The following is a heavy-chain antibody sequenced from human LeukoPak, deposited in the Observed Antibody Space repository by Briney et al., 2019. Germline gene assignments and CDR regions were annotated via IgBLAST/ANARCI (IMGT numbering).Heavy chain of an antibody. Sequence: SETLSLTCTVSGGSISSYYWSWIRQPPGKGLEWIGYIYYSGSTNYNPSLKSRVTISVDTSKNQFSLKLSSVTAADTAVYYCARTTVTTHYFDYWAREPWSPSPQ. V-gene: IGHV4-59*08. CDR1: GGSISSYY. J-gene: IGHJ4*02. CDR2: IYYSGST. D-gene: IGHD4-17*01. CDR3: ARTTVTTHYFDY.